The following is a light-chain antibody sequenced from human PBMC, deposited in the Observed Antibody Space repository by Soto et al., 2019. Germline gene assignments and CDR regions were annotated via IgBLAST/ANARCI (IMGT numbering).Light chain of an antibody. J-gene: IGKJ3*01. CDR1: QSVSSDY. V-gene: IGKV3-20*01. CDR2: GAS. CDR3: QHYDNTPPSVT. Sequence: EIVLTQSPDTLSLSPGESATLSCRASQSVSSDYLVWYQQKPGLPPRLLIYGASRRATGIPDRFSGSGSGTDFILTISRLEPEDFAVYYCQHYDNTPPSVTFGPGTKVDIK.